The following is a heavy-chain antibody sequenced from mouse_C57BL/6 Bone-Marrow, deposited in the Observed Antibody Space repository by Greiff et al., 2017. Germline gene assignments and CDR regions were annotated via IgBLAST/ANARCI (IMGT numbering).Heavy chain of an antibody. J-gene: IGHJ1*03. D-gene: IGHD1-1*01. V-gene: IGHV5-6*01. CDR1: GFTFSSYG. CDR2: ISSGGSYT. Sequence: EVMLVESGGDLVKPGGSLKLSCAASGFTFSSYGMSWVRQTPDKRLEWVATISSGGSYTYYPDSVKGRFTISRDNAKNTLYLQMSSLKSEDTAMYYFARHYYGSSRYWYFDVWGTGTTVTVSS. CDR3: ARHYYGSSRYWYFDV.